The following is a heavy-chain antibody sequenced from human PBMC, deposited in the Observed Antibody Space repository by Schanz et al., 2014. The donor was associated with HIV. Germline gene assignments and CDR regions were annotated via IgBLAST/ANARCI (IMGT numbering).Heavy chain of an antibody. CDR3: ARGDFGGNSVDY. CDR1: GGSFRGYY. J-gene: IGHJ4*01. D-gene: IGHD2-21*02. V-gene: IGHV4-34*01. Sequence: QVQLQQWGAGLLKPSETLSLTCAVYGGSFRGYYWTWIRQFPGMGLEWIGKVRHTGGTNYNPSLKARATMSSNTTKNQFSPNLTSVNAADTAVYFCARGDFGGNSVDYWGHGNLVTVSS. CDR2: VRHTGGT.